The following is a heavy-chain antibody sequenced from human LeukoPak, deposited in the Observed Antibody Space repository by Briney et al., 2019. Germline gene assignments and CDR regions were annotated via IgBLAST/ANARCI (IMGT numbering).Heavy chain of an antibody. V-gene: IGHV3-66*01. D-gene: IGHD2-8*01. Sequence: GGSLRLSCTASGFIVTNNYINWVRQAPGKGLEWVSLVYSGGSTYYADSVKGRFTISRDNSKNMVYLQMNSLRAEDTAMYYCARAPPAVLIDTRGGGQEPLVPVSS. J-gene: IGHJ4*02. CDR2: VYSGGST. CDR1: GFIVTNNY. CDR3: ARAPPAVLIDTRG.